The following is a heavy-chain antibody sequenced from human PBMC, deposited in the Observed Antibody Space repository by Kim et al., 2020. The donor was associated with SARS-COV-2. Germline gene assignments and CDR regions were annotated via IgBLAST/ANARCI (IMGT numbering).Heavy chain of an antibody. CDR1: GGSFSGYY. Sequence: SETLSLTCAVYGGSFSGYYWSWIRQPPGKGLEWIGEINHSGSTNYNPSLKSRVTISVDTSKNQFSLKLSSVTAADTAVYYCARPGPPRGFDYWGQGTLVTVSS. CDR3: ARPGPPRGFDY. CDR2: INHSGST. V-gene: IGHV4-34*01. J-gene: IGHJ4*02.